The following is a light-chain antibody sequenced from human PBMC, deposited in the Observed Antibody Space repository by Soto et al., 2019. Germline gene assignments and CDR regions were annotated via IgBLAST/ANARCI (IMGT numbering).Light chain of an antibody. J-gene: IGLJ2*01. V-gene: IGLV2-11*01. CDR1: SSDVGAYNS. Sequence: QSALTQPRSVSGSPGQSVTISCTGTSSDVGAYNSVSWHQQHPGKAPKLMMYDVNKRPSGVPDRFSGSKSGNTASLTISGLQPEDEAEYFCCSNAGTSTFKVFGGGTKLTVL. CDR2: DVN. CDR3: CSNAGTSTFKV.